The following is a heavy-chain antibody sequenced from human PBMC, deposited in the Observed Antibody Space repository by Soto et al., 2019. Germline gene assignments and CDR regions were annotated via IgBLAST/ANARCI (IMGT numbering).Heavy chain of an antibody. CDR3: ARDLALDYYYYYGMDV. CDR2: IWYDGRNK. Sequence: QVQLVESGGGVVQPGRSLRLSCAASGFTFSDYGMHWVRQAPGKGLEWVAVIWYDGRNKYYADSVKGRFIISRDNSKNTLYLQMNNLRAEDTAVYYCARDLALDYYYYYGMDVWGQGTTVTVSS. D-gene: IGHD3-10*01. J-gene: IGHJ6*02. V-gene: IGHV3-33*01. CDR1: GFTFSDYG.